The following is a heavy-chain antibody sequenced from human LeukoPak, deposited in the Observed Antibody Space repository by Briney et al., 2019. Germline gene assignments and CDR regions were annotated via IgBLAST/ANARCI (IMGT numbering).Heavy chain of an antibody. J-gene: IGHJ4*02. V-gene: IGHV1-18*01. CDR1: GYTFTSYG. CDR3: ARRERITMIVSY. D-gene: IGHD3-22*01. Sequence: GASVTVSCTASGYTFTSYGMSWVRQAPGQGLEWMGWISAYNGNTNYAQKLQRRVTMTTDTSTSTAYMELRSLRSDDTAVYYCARRERITMIVSYWGQRTLVTVSS. CDR2: ISAYNGNT.